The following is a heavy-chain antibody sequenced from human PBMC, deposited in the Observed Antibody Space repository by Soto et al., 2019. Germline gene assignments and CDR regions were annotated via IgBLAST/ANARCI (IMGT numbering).Heavy chain of an antibody. V-gene: IGHV1-69*02. CDR1: GGTFSSYT. D-gene: IGHD3-10*01. CDR3: ARRLLGYYFDY. J-gene: IGHJ4*02. Sequence: ASVKVSCKASGGTFSSYTISWVRQAPGQGLEWMGRIIPILGIANYAQKFQGRVTITADKSTSTAYMELSSLRSEDTAVYYCARRLLGYYFDYWGQGTLVTVSS. CDR2: IIPILGIA.